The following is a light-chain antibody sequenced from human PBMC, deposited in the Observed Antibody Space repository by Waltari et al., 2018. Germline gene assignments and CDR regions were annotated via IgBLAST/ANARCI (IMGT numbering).Light chain of an antibody. CDR3: MQALQTPPT. CDR1: QSLLHSNGYNY. CDR2: LGS. V-gene: IGKV2-28*01. J-gene: IGKJ2*01. Sequence: DIVVTQSPLSLPVTTGEPAYITCRSSQSLLHSNGYNYLDWYLQKPGQSPQLLIYLGSNRASGVPDRFSGSGSGTDFTLKISRVEAEDVGVYYCMQALQTPPTFGQGTKLEI.